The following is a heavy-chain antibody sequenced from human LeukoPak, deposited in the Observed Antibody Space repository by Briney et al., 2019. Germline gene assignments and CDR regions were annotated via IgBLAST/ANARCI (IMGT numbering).Heavy chain of an antibody. Sequence: PSETLSLTCAVYGGSFSGYYWSWIRQPPGKGLEWIGEINHGGSTNYNPSLKSRVTISVDTSKNQFSLKLSSVTAADTAVYYCARHGPIAVAGRRAYYFDYWGQGTLVTVSS. J-gene: IGHJ4*02. CDR3: ARHGPIAVAGRRAYYFDY. V-gene: IGHV4-34*01. CDR2: INHGGST. D-gene: IGHD6-19*01. CDR1: GGSFSGYY.